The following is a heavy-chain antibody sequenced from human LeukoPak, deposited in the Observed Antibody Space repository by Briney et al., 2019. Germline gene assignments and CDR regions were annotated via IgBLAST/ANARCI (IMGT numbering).Heavy chain of an antibody. Sequence: GGSLRLSCAASGFTFSRYGMHWVRQAPGPGLEWVAVIWYDGSNRQYVDSVKGRFTISRDNSKNTLYLQMNSLRADDTAVYYCARDFGFSPSSGYSFDYWGQGTLVTVSS. J-gene: IGHJ4*02. D-gene: IGHD3-22*01. CDR1: GFTFSRYG. V-gene: IGHV3-33*01. CDR2: IWYDGSNR. CDR3: ARDFGFSPSSGYSFDY.